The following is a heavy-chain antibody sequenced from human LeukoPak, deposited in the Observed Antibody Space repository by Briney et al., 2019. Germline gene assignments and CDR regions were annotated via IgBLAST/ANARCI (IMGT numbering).Heavy chain of an antibody. CDR3: ARGRRFGAAAGRYNWFDP. V-gene: IGHV4-39*01. D-gene: IGHD6-13*01. Sequence: PSETLSLTCTVSGGSISSSSYYWGWIRQPPGKGLEWIGSIYYSGSTYYNPSLKSRVTISVDTSKNQFSLKLSSVTAADTAVYYCARGRRFGAAAGRYNWFDPWGQGTLVTVSS. CDR2: IYYSGST. J-gene: IGHJ5*02. CDR1: GGSISSSSYY.